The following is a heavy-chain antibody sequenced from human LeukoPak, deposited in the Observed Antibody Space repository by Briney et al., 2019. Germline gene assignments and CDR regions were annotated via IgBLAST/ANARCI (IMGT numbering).Heavy chain of an antibody. D-gene: IGHD6-19*01. V-gene: IGHV4-4*07. J-gene: IGHJ4*02. Sequence: SETLSLTCTVSGGSLSSYYWSWIRQPAGKGLEWIGRIYTSGSTNYNPSLKSRVTMSVDTSKNQFSLKLSSVTAADTAVYYCARGVAGTGEDYFDYWGQGTLVTVSS. CDR3: ARGVAGTGEDYFDY. CDR2: IYTSGST. CDR1: GGSLSSYY.